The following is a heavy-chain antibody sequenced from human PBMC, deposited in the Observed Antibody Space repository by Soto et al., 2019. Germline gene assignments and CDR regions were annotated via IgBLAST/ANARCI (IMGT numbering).Heavy chain of an antibody. Sequence: ASVKVSCKASGDTFTDYHMHWVRQAPGQGFEWMGWINPKTGGTSYARKFQGRVTMTGDTSISTVYMEVSRLTTDDTAVYYCAREGSAWYKEFDFWGQGTLVTVSS. CDR2: INPKTGGT. CDR3: AREGSAWYKEFDF. V-gene: IGHV1-2*02. CDR1: GDTFTDYH. D-gene: IGHD6-19*01. J-gene: IGHJ4*02.